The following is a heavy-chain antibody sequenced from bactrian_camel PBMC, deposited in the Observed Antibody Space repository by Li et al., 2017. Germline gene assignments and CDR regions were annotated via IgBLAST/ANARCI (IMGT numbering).Heavy chain of an antibody. Sequence: HVQLVESGGGSVQAGETLRLSCTAFGATLDDSDMGWYRQAPGNECELISSISGDGNTYYANSVKGRFTISRDNAKNILYLQMNSLKSEDTALYYCTKSFDSWGQGTQVTVS. V-gene: IGHV3S60*01. J-gene: IGHJ6*01. CDR1: GATLDDSD. CDR3: TKSFDS. CDR2: ISGDGNT.